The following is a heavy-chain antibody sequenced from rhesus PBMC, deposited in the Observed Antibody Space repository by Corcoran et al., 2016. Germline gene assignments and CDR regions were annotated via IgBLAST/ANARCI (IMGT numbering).Heavy chain of an antibody. CDR2: IDPGDSDT. CDR3: AKDLNSGYSSFFFDY. V-gene: IGHV5-2*01. CDR1: GSRFTTSW. D-gene: IGHD5-24*01. J-gene: IGHJ4*01. Sequence: EVQLVQSVAAVKSPGESLRISCKTSGSRFTTSWISWVRQMPGKGLEWMGMIDPGDSDTRDSPSLQGQVTISADKSISTAYLQWTSLKASDTATYYCAKDLNSGYSSFFFDYWGQGLLVTVSS.